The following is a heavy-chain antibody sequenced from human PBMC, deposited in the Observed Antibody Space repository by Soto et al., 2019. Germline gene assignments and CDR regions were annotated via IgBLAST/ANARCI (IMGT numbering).Heavy chain of an antibody. D-gene: IGHD2-15*01. CDR3: ARVLRGYCSGGSCYSTDFQH. J-gene: IGHJ1*01. V-gene: IGHV1-8*01. CDR2: MNPNSGNT. CDR1: GYTFTSYD. Sequence: QVQLVQSGAEVKKPGASVKVSCKASGYTFTSYDITWVRQATGQGLEWMGCMNPNSGNTGYAQKFQGRVTMTRNTSISTAYMELSSLRSEDTAVYYCARVLRGYCSGGSCYSTDFQHWGQGTLVTVSS.